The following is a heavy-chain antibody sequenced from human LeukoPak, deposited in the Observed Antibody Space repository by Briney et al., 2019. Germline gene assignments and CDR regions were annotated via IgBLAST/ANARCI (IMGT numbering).Heavy chain of an antibody. CDR1: GGTFSSYA. Sequence: GASVKVSCKASGGTFSSYAISWVRQAPGQGLEWMGGIIPIFGTANYAQKFQGRVTITTDESTSTAYMELSSLRSEDTAVYYCAREAVGDYYGSGSYYFDYWGQGTLVTVSS. J-gene: IGHJ4*02. V-gene: IGHV1-69*05. CDR3: AREAVGDYYGSGSYYFDY. CDR2: IIPIFGTA. D-gene: IGHD3-10*01.